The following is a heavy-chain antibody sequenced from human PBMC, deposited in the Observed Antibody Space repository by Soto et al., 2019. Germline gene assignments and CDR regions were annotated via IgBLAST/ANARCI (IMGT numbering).Heavy chain of an antibody. CDR3: AKDATRSSGWYYFDY. Sequence: EVQLSESGGGLVHPGGSLRLSCAASGFTFSTLAMGWVRQAPGKGLEWVSVMSYSGDLTYYADSVKGRFTISRDNSKHTLYLQMDSLRADDTAVYYYAKDATRSSGWYYFDYWGQGTLVTVSS. CDR1: GFTFSTLA. CDR2: MSYSGDLT. V-gene: IGHV3-23*01. D-gene: IGHD6-19*01. J-gene: IGHJ4*02.